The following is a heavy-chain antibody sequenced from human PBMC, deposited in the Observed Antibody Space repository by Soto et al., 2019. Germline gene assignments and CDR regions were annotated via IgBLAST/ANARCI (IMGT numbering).Heavy chain of an antibody. CDR1: GFSFSSYG. Sequence: QVQMVQSGAEVKKPGASVRVSCKASGFSFSSYGIGWVRHAPGQGLEWMGWISVDNGNRKYAQKIQGRVTMTTDTSTSTAYMDLRSLRSDDTALYYCARGYWENTFDYWGQGTLVIVSP. D-gene: IGHD1-26*01. CDR3: ARGYWENTFDY. CDR2: ISVDNGNR. V-gene: IGHV1-18*04. J-gene: IGHJ4*02.